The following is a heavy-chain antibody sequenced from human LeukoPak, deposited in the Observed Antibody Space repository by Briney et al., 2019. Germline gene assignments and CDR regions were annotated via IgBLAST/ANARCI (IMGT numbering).Heavy chain of an antibody. CDR2: INPSGGST. Sequence: ASVKVSCKASGYTFTSYYMHWVRQAPGQGLEWMGIINPSGGSTSYAQKFQGRVTMTRDTSTSTVYMELSSLRSEDTAVYFCGRDRRTFGDYEIAYWGQGTLVTVSP. CDR3: GRDRRTFGDYEIAY. J-gene: IGHJ4*02. D-gene: IGHD4-17*01. V-gene: IGHV1-46*01. CDR1: GYTFTSYY.